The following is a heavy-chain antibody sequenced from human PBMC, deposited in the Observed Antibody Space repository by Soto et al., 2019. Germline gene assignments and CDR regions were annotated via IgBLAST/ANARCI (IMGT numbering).Heavy chain of an antibody. Sequence: QVQLVQSGAEVKKPGASVKVSCKASGCTFTSYDINWVRQATGQGLEWMGWMNPNSGNTGYAQKVQGRVTMTRNTSISTAYMELSSLRSEDTAVYYCARGKYCSSTSCPLNYYYGMDVWGQGTTVTVSS. CDR2: MNPNSGNT. J-gene: IGHJ6*02. V-gene: IGHV1-8*01. CDR3: ARGKYCSSTSCPLNYYYGMDV. D-gene: IGHD2-2*01. CDR1: GCTFTSYD.